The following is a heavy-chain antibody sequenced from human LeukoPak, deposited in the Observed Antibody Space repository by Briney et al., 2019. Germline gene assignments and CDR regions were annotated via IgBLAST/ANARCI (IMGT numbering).Heavy chain of an antibody. CDR3: ARGRGGLLWFGEFNS. J-gene: IGHJ4*02. Sequence: GGSLRLSCAASGFTFGSYGMNWVRQAPGKRLEWVANIKQDGSEKYYVDSVRGRFTISRDNANNSLFLQMNSLRAEDTAVYYCARGRGGLLWFGEFNSWGQGTLVTVSS. CDR1: GFTFGSYG. CDR2: IKQDGSEK. V-gene: IGHV3-7*04. D-gene: IGHD3-10*01.